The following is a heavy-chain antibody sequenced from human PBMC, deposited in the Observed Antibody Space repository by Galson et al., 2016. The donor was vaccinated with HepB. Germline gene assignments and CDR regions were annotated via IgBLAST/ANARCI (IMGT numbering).Heavy chain of an antibody. V-gene: IGHV4-30-2*01. D-gene: IGHD3-3*01. CDR3: AKARVVPTTILKGYYYCIDV. CDR1: GGSVSGGDYS. J-gene: IGHJ6*03. Sequence: TLSLTCAVSGGSVSGGDYSWTWIRQPPGRGLEWIGYIYHSGSTSYIPSPKSRATISIDTSKNQFSLKVTSVTAADAAVYYCAKARVVPTTILKGYYYCIDVWGKGTTVTVSS. CDR2: IYHSGST.